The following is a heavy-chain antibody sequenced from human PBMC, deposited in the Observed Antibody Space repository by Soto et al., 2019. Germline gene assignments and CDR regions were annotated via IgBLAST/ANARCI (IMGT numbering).Heavy chain of an antibody. CDR2: IIAYNGNT. CDR1: GYTFTSYG. V-gene: IGHV1-18*01. Sequence: QVQLVQSGAEVKKPGASVKVSCKASGYTFTSYGISWVRQAPGQRLEWMGWIIAYNGNTNYAQKLRGRGPMTTDNATSTASMELRSLRSDASAVYYCARDRVWSSTSCYEAWSDPWGQGPMVSVSS. CDR3: ARDRVWSSTSCYEAWSDP. D-gene: IGHD2-2*01. J-gene: IGHJ5*02.